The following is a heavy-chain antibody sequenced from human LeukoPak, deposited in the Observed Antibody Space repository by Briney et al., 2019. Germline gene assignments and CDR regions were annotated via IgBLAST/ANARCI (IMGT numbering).Heavy chain of an antibody. J-gene: IGHJ4*02. CDR2: ISAYNGDT. V-gene: IGHV1-18*01. CDR3: ARDNRFLEPNFDY. CDR1: GGTFSSYA. Sequence: ASVKVSCKASGGTFSSYAISWVRQAPGQGLEWMGWISAYNGDTNYAQKVQGRVTMTTDTSTSTVYMELRSLRSDDTAVYYCARDNRFLEPNFDYWGQGTLVTVSS. D-gene: IGHD3-3*01.